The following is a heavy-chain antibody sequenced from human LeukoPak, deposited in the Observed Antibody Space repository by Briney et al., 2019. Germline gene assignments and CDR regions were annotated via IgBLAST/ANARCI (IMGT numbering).Heavy chain of an antibody. V-gene: IGHV3-21*01. Sequence: GGSLRLSCAASGFTFSSYSMNWVRQAPGKRLEWVSSISSSSSYIYYADSVRGRFTISRDNAKNSLYLQMNSLRAEDTAVYYCARAGYSYGYSAFDIWGQGTMVTVSS. CDR2: ISSSSSYI. D-gene: IGHD5-18*01. CDR3: ARAGYSYGYSAFDI. CDR1: GFTFSSYS. J-gene: IGHJ3*02.